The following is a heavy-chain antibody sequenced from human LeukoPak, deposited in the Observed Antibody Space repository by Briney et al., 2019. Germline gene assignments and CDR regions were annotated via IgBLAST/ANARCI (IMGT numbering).Heavy chain of an antibody. D-gene: IGHD1-7*01. Sequence: SETLSLTCTVSGGSISSYYWSWIRQHPGKGLEWIGYIYYSGSTYYNPSLKSRVTISVDTSKNQFSLKLSSVTAADTAVYYCARTTLRHLGMDVWGQGTTVTVSS. CDR1: GGSISSYY. CDR3: ARTTLRHLGMDV. CDR2: IYYSGST. V-gene: IGHV4-59*06. J-gene: IGHJ6*02.